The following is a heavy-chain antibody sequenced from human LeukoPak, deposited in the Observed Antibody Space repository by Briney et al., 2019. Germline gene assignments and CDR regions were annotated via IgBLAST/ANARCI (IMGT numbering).Heavy chain of an antibody. CDR2: IYYSGST. Sequence: PSETLSLTCTVSGGSISSYYWSWIRQPPGKGLEWIGYIYYSGSTNYNPSLKSRVTISVDTSKNQFSLKLSSVTAADTAVYYCARDLAAVAPFGGMDVWGQGTTVTASS. CDR1: GGSISSYY. CDR3: ARDLAAVAPFGGMDV. J-gene: IGHJ6*02. D-gene: IGHD6-19*01. V-gene: IGHV4-59*01.